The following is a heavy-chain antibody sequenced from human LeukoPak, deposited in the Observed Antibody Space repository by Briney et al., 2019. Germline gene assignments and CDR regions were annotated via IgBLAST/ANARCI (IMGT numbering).Heavy chain of an antibody. CDR1: GGSISSSSYY. V-gene: IGHV4-39*01. CDR3: ASSYYYGSGSLNWFDP. CDR2: IYYSGST. J-gene: IGHJ5*02. Sequence: PSETLSPTCTVSGGSISSSSYYWGWIRQPPGKGLEWIGSIYYSGSTYYNPSLKSRVTISVDTSKNQFSLKLSSVTAADTAVYYCASSYYYGSGSLNWFDPWGQGTLVTVSS. D-gene: IGHD3-10*01.